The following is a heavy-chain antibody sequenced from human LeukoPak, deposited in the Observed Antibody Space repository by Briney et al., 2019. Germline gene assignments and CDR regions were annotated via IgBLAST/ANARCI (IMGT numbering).Heavy chain of an antibody. J-gene: IGHJ4*02. CDR2: IHYDGSNI. CDR3: AKGRPNTAVGTTRGFDC. V-gene: IGHV3-30*02. D-gene: IGHD6-19*01. CDR1: GFTFSTYA. Sequence: GGSLRLSCAASGFTFSTYAMHWVRQAPGKGLEWVAFIHYDGSNIYYADSVKGRFTISRDNSKNTLYLQMNNLRTEDTALYYCAKGRPNTAVGTTRGFDCWGQGTLVTVSS.